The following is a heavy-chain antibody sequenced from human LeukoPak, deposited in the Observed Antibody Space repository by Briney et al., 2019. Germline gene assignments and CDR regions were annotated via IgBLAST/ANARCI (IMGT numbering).Heavy chain of an antibody. D-gene: IGHD3-22*01. J-gene: IGHJ4*02. CDR3: AKDGKEYYSDSSGFSDY. CDR1: GFTFSRFG. V-gene: IGHV3-30*18. CDR2: ISYEGSNE. Sequence: GGSLRLSCAASGFTFSRFGMHWVRQAPGKGLEWVAVISYEGSNEFYADSVKGRFTVSRDNSKKTLNLQMNSLRVEDTAVYYCAKDGKEYYSDSSGFSDYWGQGTLVTVSS.